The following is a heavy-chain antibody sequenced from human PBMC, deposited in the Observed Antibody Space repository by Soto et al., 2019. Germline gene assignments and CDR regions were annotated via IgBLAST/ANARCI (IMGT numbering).Heavy chain of an antibody. Sequence: QVRLVQSEAEVKKPGSSVKVSCKASGGTFSNYAITRERQGSGQGLEWRGGIILHFGTPNYAHTFKDRDTLTADESMSTAYRELSGLSSEDTAVYYCARGPDNEGYFDYWGRGTLVTVSA. J-gene: IGHJ4*02. V-gene: IGHV1-69*12. D-gene: IGHD1-1*01. CDR1: GGTFSNYA. CDR2: IILHFGTP. CDR3: ARGPDNEGYFDY.